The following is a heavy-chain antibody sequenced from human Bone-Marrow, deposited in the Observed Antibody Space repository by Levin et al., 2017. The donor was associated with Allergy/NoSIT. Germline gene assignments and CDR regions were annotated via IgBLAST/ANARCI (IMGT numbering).Heavy chain of an antibody. CDR2: ISYDGSNK. CDR1: GFTFSSYG. J-gene: IGHJ5*02. CDR3: AKDQGAYYDFWSGFPDP. V-gene: IGHV3-30*18. D-gene: IGHD3-3*01. Sequence: LSLPCAASGFTFSSYGMHWVRQAPGKGLEWVAVISYDGSNKYYADSVKGRFTISRDNSKNTLYLQMNSLRAEDTAVYYCAKDQGAYYDFWSGFPDPWGQGTLVTVSS.